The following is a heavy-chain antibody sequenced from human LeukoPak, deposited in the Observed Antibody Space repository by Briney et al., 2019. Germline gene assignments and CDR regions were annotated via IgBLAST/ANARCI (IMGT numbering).Heavy chain of an antibody. Sequence: PSETLSLTCGVSGGSITSTNYWTWVRQPPGKGLEWIGEVNLQGSTNYNPSLMGRVAISVDMSENHISLQLTSVTAADTAVYYCARAERTVNVFDIWGQGTIVTVSS. J-gene: IGHJ3*02. CDR2: VNLQGST. D-gene: IGHD1-1*01. CDR3: ARAERTVNVFDI. CDR1: GGSITSTNY. V-gene: IGHV4-4*02.